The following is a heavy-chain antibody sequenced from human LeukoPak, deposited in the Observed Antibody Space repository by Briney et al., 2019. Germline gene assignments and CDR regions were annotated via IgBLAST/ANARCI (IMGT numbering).Heavy chain of an antibody. CDR3: TKEAAADY. CDR1: GFTFSTYD. D-gene: IGHD2-15*01. J-gene: IGHJ4*02. V-gene: IGHV3-30*02. Sequence: GGSLRLSXAASGFTFSTYDMHWVRQAPGKGLEWVAFIRYDGTNKYYADSVKGRFTISRDNSKNTLYLQMNSLRAEDTAVYYCTKEAAADYWGQGTLVTVSS. CDR2: IRYDGTNK.